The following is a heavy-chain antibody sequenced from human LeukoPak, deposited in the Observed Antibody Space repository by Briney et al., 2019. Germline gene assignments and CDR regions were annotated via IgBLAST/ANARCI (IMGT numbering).Heavy chain of an antibody. J-gene: IGHJ4*02. D-gene: IGHD2-2*01. CDR2: INPSGGST. CDR3: ARDPRYCSSTSCSPFDY. Sequence: ASVKVSCKASGYTFTSYYMHWVRQAPGQGLEWMGIINPSGGSTSYAQKFQGRVTMTRDTSTSTVYMGLSSLRSEDTAVYYCARDPRYCSSTSCSPFDYWGQGTLVTVSS. CDR1: GYTFTSYY. V-gene: IGHV1-46*03.